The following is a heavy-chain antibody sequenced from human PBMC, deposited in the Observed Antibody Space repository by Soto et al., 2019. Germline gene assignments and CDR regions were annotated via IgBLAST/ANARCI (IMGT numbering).Heavy chain of an antibody. D-gene: IGHD6-13*01. J-gene: IGHJ4*02. V-gene: IGHV3-23*01. CDR3: AGPNGSSSWYWVDY. Sequence: WGSLRLSCASSGFTFSSYAMSWVRQAPGKGLEWVSAISGSGGSTYYADSVKGRFTISRDNSKNTLYLQMNSLRAEDTAVYYCAGPNGSSSWYWVDYWGQGTLVTVSS. CDR2: ISGSGGST. CDR1: GFTFSSYA.